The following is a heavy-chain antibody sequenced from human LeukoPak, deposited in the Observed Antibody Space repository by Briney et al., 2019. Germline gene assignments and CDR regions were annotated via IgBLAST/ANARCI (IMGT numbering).Heavy chain of an antibody. CDR2: ISWNSGSI. V-gene: IGHV3-9*01. D-gene: IGHD5-18*01. CDR1: GFTFDDYA. Sequence: GGSPRLSCAASGFTFDDYAMHWVRQAAGKGLEWVSGISWNSGSIGYADSVKGRSTISRDNAKNSLYLQMNSLRAEDTALYYCAKAVDTAMVAHFDYWGQGTLVTVSS. J-gene: IGHJ4*02. CDR3: AKAVDTAMVAHFDY.